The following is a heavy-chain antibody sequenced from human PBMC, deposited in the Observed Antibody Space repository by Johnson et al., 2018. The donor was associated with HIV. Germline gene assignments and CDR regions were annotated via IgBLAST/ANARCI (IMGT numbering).Heavy chain of an antibody. V-gene: IGHV3-30*19. D-gene: IGHD2-8*01. CDR2: ISYDGNNK. CDR1: GFTFSSYG. CDR3: AKDGGKWSYSFDV. J-gene: IGHJ3*01. Sequence: QVQLVESGGGVVQPGRSLRLSCAASGFTFSSYGMHWVRQAPGKGLEWVAVISYDGNNKFYADSVKGRFTISRDNSKNTLYLQMNNLRTEDTGLYYCAKDGGKWSYSFDVWGQGTMVSVSS.